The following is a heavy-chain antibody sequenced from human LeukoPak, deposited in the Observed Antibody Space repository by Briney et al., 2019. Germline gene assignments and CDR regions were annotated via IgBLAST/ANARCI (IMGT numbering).Heavy chain of an antibody. Sequence: PSETLSLTCAVYGGSISSGDYYWSWIRQPPGKGLEWIGYIYYSGSTYYNPSLKSRVTISVDTSKNQFSLKLSSVTAADTAVYYCARVADGYNLYYFDYWGQGTLVTVSS. V-gene: IGHV4-30-4*01. D-gene: IGHD5-24*01. CDR2: IYYSGST. CDR3: ARVADGYNLYYFDY. J-gene: IGHJ4*02. CDR1: GGSISSGDYY.